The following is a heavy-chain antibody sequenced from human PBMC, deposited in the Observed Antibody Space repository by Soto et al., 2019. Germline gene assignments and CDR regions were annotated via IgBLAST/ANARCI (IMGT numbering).Heavy chain of an antibody. J-gene: IGHJ4*02. Sequence: GASVKVSCKTSGYIFTAYSMHWVRQAPGQGLEWMGVVNPSGGSAHYAPSFEGRVTLTRDTSTSTAYMELSRLRSDDTAVYYCARDLEYSSSWTHDYWGQGTLVTVSS. CDR2: VNPSGGSA. CDR3: ARDLEYSSSWTHDY. D-gene: IGHD6-13*01. V-gene: IGHV1-46*01. CDR1: GYIFTAYS.